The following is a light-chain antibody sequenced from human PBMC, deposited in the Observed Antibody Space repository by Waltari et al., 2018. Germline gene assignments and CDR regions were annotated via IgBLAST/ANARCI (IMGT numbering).Light chain of an antibody. Sequence: QSALTQPASVSGSPGQSIAISCTGTSSDVGKYNFVSWYQHPPGGAPKLIIYEVTKRPSGVSDRFSASKSGNTASLTISGLQAEDEADYYCCSYAGGRGIFGGGTKLTVL. CDR2: EVT. V-gene: IGLV2-23*02. CDR3: CSYAGGRGI. J-gene: IGLJ2*01. CDR1: SSDVGKYNF.